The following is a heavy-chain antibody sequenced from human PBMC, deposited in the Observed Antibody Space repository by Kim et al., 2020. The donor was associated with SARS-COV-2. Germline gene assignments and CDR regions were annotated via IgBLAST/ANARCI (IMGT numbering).Heavy chain of an antibody. J-gene: IGHJ6*02. Sequence: GGSLRLSCAASGFTVSSSYMNWVRQAPGKGLEWVSVIYTGGSTYYADSVKGRFIISRDNSKNTLYLQMNSLRAEDTAVYYCAREVVNYDFSSGQLPKPDSMDVWGQGTTVTVSS. CDR2: IYTGGST. CDR1: GFTVSSSY. CDR3: AREVVNYDFSSGQLPKPDSMDV. V-gene: IGHV3-53*01. D-gene: IGHD3-3*01.